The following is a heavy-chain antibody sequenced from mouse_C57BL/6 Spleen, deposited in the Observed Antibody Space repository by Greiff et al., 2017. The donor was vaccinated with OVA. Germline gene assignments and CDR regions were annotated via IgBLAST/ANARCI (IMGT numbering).Heavy chain of an antibody. J-gene: IGHJ2*01. CDR2: INPNNGGT. CDR1: GYTFTSYW. Sequence: QVQLQQPGTELVKPGASVKLSCKASGYTFTSYWMHWVKQWPGQGLEWIGYINPNNGGTSYNQKFKGKATLTVNKSSSTAYMELRSLTSEDSAVYYCARGAYYGNFDYWGQGTTLTVSS. D-gene: IGHD1-1*02. CDR3: ARGAYYGNFDY. V-gene: IGHV1-53*01.